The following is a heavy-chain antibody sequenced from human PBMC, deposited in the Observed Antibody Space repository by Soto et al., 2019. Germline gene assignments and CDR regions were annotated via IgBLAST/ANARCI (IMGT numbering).Heavy chain of an antibody. CDR1: GGSISSYY. CDR3: ARELVRGEGMEYFDL. Sequence: PSETLSLTCTVSGGSISSYYWSWIRQPPGKGLEWIGYIYYSGSTNYNPSLKSRVTISVDTSKNQFSLKLSSVTAADTAVYYCARELVRGEGMEYFDLWGRGTLVTVSS. J-gene: IGHJ2*01. D-gene: IGHD3-10*01. CDR2: IYYSGST. V-gene: IGHV4-59*01.